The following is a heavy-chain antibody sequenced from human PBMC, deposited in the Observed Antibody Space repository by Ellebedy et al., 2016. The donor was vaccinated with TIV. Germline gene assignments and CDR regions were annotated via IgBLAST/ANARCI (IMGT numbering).Heavy chain of an antibody. J-gene: IGHJ4*02. V-gene: IGHV3-30*03. CDR3: ARSAEGDISYTVELGF. CDR1: GFTFSSYG. CDR2: ITYDGRNK. Sequence: PGGSLRLSCVASGFTFSSYGMHWVRQAPGKGLEWVAVITYDGRNKYYGDSVKVRFTISRDTSKNTLFLQMNSLRAEDSAVYYCARSAEGDISYTVELGFWGQGTLVTVSS. D-gene: IGHD2-2*02.